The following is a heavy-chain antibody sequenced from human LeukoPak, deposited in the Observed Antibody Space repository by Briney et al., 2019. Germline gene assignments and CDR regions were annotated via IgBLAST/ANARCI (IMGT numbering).Heavy chain of an antibody. Sequence: GGSLSLSCAAYGFTFSSYGMHWVRQAPGKGLEWVAVISYDGSNKYYADSVNGRFTISRDNSKSTLYLQMNSLRAEDTAVYYCATPRPGIAAAGIRGYDYWGQGTLVTVSS. CDR2: ISYDGSNK. J-gene: IGHJ4*02. D-gene: IGHD6-13*01. CDR3: ATPRPGIAAAGIRGYDY. CDR1: GFTFSSYG. V-gene: IGHV3-30*03.